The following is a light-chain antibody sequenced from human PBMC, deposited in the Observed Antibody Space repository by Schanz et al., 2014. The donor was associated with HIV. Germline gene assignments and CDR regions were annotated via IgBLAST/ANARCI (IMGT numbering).Light chain of an antibody. J-gene: IGLJ3*02. CDR1: SNDVGGYNF. Sequence: QSALTQPASVSGSPGQSITISCTGTSNDVGGYNFVSWYQQHPGKAPKLMIYDVNNRPSGVPDRFSGSKSGNTASLTISGLQADDEADYYCSSFAGSNIPWVFGGGTKLTVL. CDR3: SSFAGSNIPWV. V-gene: IGLV2-14*03. CDR2: DVN.